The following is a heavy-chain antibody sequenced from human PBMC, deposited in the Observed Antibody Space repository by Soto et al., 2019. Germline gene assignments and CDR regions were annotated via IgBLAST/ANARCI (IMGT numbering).Heavy chain of an antibody. J-gene: IGHJ6*02. D-gene: IGHD1-26*01. CDR1: GFTFSSYG. CDR2: ISYDESKK. Sequence: QVQLVESGGGVVQPGRSLRLSCAASGFTFSSYGIHWVRQAPGKGLEWVALISYDESKKYYADSVKGRFTISRDNSKNTLFLQMNSLRAEDTAVYYCAKVGGYVPNYYGMDVWGQGTTVTVSS. V-gene: IGHV3-30*18. CDR3: AKVGGYVPNYYGMDV.